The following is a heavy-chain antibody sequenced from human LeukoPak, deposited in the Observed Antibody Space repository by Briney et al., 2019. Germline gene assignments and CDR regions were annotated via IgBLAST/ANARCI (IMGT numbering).Heavy chain of an antibody. Sequence: ASVKVSCKASGYTFIGYYMHWLRQAPGQGIEWMGWIHPGRGDTNIAQKFQGRVSLTRDMSISTAYMELSRLTPDDTAVYYCARDHNWGPDYWGQGTLVSVSS. V-gene: IGHV1-2*02. J-gene: IGHJ4*02. CDR3: ARDHNWGPDY. CDR2: IHPGRGDT. CDR1: GYTFIGYY. D-gene: IGHD7-27*01.